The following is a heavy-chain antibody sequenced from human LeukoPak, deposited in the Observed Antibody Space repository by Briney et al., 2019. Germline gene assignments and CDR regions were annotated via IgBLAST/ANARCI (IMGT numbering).Heavy chain of an antibody. CDR2: INHSGST. Sequence: RPSETLSLTCAVYGGSFSGYYWSWIRQPPGEGLEWIGEINHSGSTNYNPSLKSRVTISVDTSKNQFSLKLSSVTAADTAVYYCARGLGHRYYDSSGYPFDYWGQGTLVTVSS. V-gene: IGHV4-34*01. D-gene: IGHD3-22*01. CDR3: ARGLGHRYYDSSGYPFDY. CDR1: GGSFSGYY. J-gene: IGHJ4*02.